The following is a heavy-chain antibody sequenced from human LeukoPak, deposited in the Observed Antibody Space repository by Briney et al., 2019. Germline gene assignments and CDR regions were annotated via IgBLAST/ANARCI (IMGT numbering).Heavy chain of an antibody. CDR3: ARYGLLGLSEINAFDI. CDR1: GGSLSGYY. V-gene: IGHV4-34*01. J-gene: IGHJ3*02. Sequence: SETLSLTCAVYGGSLSGYYWSWIRQPPGKGLEWIGSVYFNGNTYYNPSLKSRVTISVDRSKNQFSLNLNSVTAADTAVYYCARYGLLGLSEINAFDIWGQGTMVTVSS. D-gene: IGHD2-2*01. CDR2: VYFNGNT.